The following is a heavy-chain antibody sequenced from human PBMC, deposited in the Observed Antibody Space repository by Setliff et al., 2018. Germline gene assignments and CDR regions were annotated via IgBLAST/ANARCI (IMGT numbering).Heavy chain of an antibody. J-gene: IGHJ3*02. CDR2: IYLGDSDV. CDR1: GYSFTNTW. Sequence: PGASLTISCKGSGYSFTNTWIGWVRQMPGKGLEWMGIIYLGDSDVRYSPSFQGQVTISADKSINTAYLQWSSLKASDTAIYYCARLGGWLTSPETPGAFDIWGQGTMVTVSS. CDR3: ARLGGWLTSPETPGAFDI. V-gene: IGHV5-51*01. D-gene: IGHD3-16*01.